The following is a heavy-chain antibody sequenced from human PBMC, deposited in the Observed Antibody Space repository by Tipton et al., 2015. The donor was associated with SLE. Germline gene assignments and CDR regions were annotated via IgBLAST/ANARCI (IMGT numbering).Heavy chain of an antibody. CDR1: GDSINSRSYY. CDR2: IFSSGST. V-gene: IGHV4-39*07. CDR3: ARHFIAQGVTYNWFGS. D-gene: IGHD2-21*01. J-gene: IGHJ5*01. Sequence: TLSLTCTVSGDSINSRSYYWGWIRQAPGKGLEWIGSIFSSGSTYYNPSLNSRVSISVDTPRNQVSLKLSSVTAADTAVYHCARHFIAQGVTYNWFGSWGQGTLVTVSS.